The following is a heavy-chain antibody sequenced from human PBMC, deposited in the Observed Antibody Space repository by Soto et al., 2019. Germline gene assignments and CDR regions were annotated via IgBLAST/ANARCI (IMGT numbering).Heavy chain of an antibody. J-gene: IGHJ4*02. V-gene: IGHV3-30*18. CDR3: TKDREDTALPFES. Sequence: QVQLVESGGGVVQPGRSLRLSCAASGFTFSDHGMHWVCQVPDKGLEWVAVISHDGITKYYADSLKGQFTISRDNTNNTVFRQMNGLRDEDTAVYYYTKDREDTALPFESWGQGTLVTVTS. CDR1: GFTFSDHG. D-gene: IGHD5-18*01. CDR2: ISHDGITK.